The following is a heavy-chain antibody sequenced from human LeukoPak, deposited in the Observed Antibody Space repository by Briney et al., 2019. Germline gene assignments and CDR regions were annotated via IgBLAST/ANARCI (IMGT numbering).Heavy chain of an antibody. Sequence: QPGRSLRLSCAASGFTFSSYGMHRVTQAPGKGLEWMAVISYDGSNKYYADSVKGRFTISRDNSKNTLYLQMNSLRAEDTAVYYCAKDRFVDTAMDTGYYFDYWGQGTLVTVSS. J-gene: IGHJ4*02. D-gene: IGHD5-18*01. CDR3: AKDRFVDTAMDTGYYFDY. CDR2: ISYDGSNK. CDR1: GFTFSSYG. V-gene: IGHV3-30*18.